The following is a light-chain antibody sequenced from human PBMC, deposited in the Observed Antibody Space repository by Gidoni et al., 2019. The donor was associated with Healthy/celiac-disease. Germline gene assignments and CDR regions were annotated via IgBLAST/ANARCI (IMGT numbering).Light chain of an antibody. CDR2: KAF. J-gene: IGKJ1*01. CDR3: QQYNSYSAT. V-gene: IGKV1-5*03. CDR1: QSISSW. Sequence: DIQMTQYTSTLSASVGDIVTITCRASQSISSWLAWYQQKPGKAPKLLIYKAFSLESGVPSRFRCSGSVTEFTLTISSLQPDDFATYYCQQYNSYSATFGQGTKVEIK.